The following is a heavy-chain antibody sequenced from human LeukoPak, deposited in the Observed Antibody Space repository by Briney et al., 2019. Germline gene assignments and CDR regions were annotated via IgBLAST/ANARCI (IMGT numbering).Heavy chain of an antibody. V-gene: IGHV4-59*12. J-gene: IGHJ3*02. D-gene: IGHD2-21*02. CDR3: ASIAYCGGDCLTDDAFDI. CDR1: GGSISSYY. Sequence: SETLSLTCTVSGGSISSYYWSWIRQPPGKGLEWIGYIYYSGSTYYNPSLKSRVTISVDTSKNQFSLKLSSVTAADTAVYYCASIAYCGGDCLTDDAFDIWGQGTMVTVSS. CDR2: IYYSGST.